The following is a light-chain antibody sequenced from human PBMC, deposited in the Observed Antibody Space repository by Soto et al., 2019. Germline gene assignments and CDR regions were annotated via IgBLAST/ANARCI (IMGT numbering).Light chain of an antibody. CDR1: QDIGKD. J-gene: IGKJ1*01. CDR2: EAS. V-gene: IGKV1-6*01. CDR3: LQDYNYPRT. Sequence: AIQMTQSPSSLSASVGDTVTFTCRASQDIGKDLGWYQQKPGEAPVLLIYEASTAQSGVPSRFTGSGSGTEFTLTISSLQPEDFATQYCLQDYNYPRTFGQGTRVEIK.